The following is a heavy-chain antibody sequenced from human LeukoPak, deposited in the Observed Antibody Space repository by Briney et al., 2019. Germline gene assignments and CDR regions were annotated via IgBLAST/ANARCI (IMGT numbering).Heavy chain of an antibody. CDR2: IIPIFGTA. CDR1: GGTFSNYA. J-gene: IGHJ3*02. Sequence: SVKVSCKASGGTFSNYAISWVRQAPGQGLEWKGGIIPIFGTANYAQKFQGRVTITTDESTSTVYMEVSSVRFEDTAVYYCAKDRASSSWSRDAFDIWGQGTVVTVSS. D-gene: IGHD6-13*01. V-gene: IGHV1-69*05. CDR3: AKDRASSSWSRDAFDI.